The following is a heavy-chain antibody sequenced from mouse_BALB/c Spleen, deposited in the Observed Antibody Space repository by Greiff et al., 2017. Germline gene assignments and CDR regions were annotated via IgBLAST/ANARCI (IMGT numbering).Heavy chain of an antibody. J-gene: IGHJ1*01. CDR1: GFSLTSYD. D-gene: IGHD1-1*02. Sequence: VMLVESGPGLVAPSQSLSITCTVSGFSLTSYDISWIRQPPGKGLEWLGVIWTGGGTNYNSAFMSRLSISKDNSKSQVFLKMNSLQTDDTAIYYCVRGWESWYFDVWGAGTTVTVSS. V-gene: IGHV2-9-2*01. CDR3: VRGWESWYFDV. CDR2: IWTGGGT.